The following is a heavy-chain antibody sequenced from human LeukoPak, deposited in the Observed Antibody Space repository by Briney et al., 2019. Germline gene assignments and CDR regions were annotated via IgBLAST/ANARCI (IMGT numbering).Heavy chain of an antibody. CDR3: ARDTRYDILTGYLDY. D-gene: IGHD3-9*01. CDR1: GFTLSTYS. V-gene: IGHV3-21*01. J-gene: IGHJ4*02. CDR2: ISSSSSYI. Sequence: GGSLRLSCAASGFTLSTYSMNWVRQAPGKGLEWVSSISSSSSYIYYADPVKGRFTISRDNAKNSLYLQMNSLRAEDTAVYYCARDTRYDILTGYLDYWGQGTLVTVSS.